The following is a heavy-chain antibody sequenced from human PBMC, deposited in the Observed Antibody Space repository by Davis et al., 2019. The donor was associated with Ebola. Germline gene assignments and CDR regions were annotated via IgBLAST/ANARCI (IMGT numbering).Heavy chain of an antibody. V-gene: IGHV3-7*03. Sequence: GGSLRLSCAASGFSFSSYWMSWVRQAPGKGLEWVANIKQDGSEKYYVDSVKGRFTISRDNAKNSLYLQMNSLRAEDTAVYYCARDSPYYDILTGYYIYFDYWGQGTLVTVSS. CDR2: IKQDGSEK. J-gene: IGHJ4*02. CDR3: ARDSPYYDILTGYYIYFDY. D-gene: IGHD3-9*01. CDR1: GFSFSSYW.